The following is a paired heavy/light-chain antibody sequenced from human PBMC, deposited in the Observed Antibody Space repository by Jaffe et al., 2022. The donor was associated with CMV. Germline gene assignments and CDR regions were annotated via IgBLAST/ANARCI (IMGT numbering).Light chain of an antibody. Sequence: DIQMTQSPSSLSASVGDRVTITCRASQSISTYLNWYQQKPGNAPELLIYAASGLQSGIPSRFSGSGSGTHFTLTISSLQAEDFAIYHCQQSYSKPYTFGQGTKLEIK. CDR3: QQSYSKPYT. V-gene: IGKV1-39*01. CDR1: QSISTY. CDR2: AAS. J-gene: IGKJ2*01.
Heavy chain of an antibody. Sequence: QVQLVQSGAEVMKSGASVKVSCKASGYTFTSFFIHWVRQAPGQGLEWMGIISPSGGGTVYAQKFQGRVTMTRDTSTSTVHMELSSLTAEDTAVYYCARVVTVAGVFTMFDPWGQGTLVTVSS. V-gene: IGHV1-46*01. J-gene: IGHJ5*02. CDR1: GYTFTSFF. D-gene: IGHD6-19*01. CDR2: ISPSGGGT. CDR3: ARVVTVAGVFTMFDP.